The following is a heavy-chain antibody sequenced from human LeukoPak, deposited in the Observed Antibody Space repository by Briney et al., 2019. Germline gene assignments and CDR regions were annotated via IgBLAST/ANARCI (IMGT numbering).Heavy chain of an antibody. V-gene: IGHV3-11*04. J-gene: IGHJ4*02. CDR2: ISSSGSTI. CDR1: GFTFSDYY. CDR3: AVSRDYDSSGYTFDY. D-gene: IGHD3-22*01. Sequence: GGSLRLPCAASGFTFSDYYMSWIRQAPGKGLEWVSYISSSGSTIYYADSVKGRFTISRDNAKNSLYLQMNSLRAEDTAVYYCAVSRDYDSSGYTFDYWGQGTLVTVSS.